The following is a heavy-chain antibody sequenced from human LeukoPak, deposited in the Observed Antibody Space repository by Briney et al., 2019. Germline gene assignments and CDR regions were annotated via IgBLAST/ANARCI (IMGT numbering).Heavy chain of an antibody. Sequence: ASVKVSCKVSGYTLTELSMHWVRQAPGKGLEWMGGFDPEDGETIYAQKFQGRVTMTEDTSTDTAYMELSSLRSEDTAVYYCATGPTVTTSFHIWGQGTMVTVSS. J-gene: IGHJ3*02. CDR2: FDPEDGET. D-gene: IGHD4-17*01. CDR1: GYTLTELS. CDR3: ATGPTVTTSFHI. V-gene: IGHV1-24*01.